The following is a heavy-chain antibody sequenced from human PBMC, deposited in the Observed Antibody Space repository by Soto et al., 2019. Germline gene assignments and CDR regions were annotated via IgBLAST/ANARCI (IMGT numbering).Heavy chain of an antibody. D-gene: IGHD2-15*01. CDR3: ARKGDIVVVAAAIDY. CDR2: ISYDGRKK. V-gene: IGHV3-30*14. J-gene: IGHJ4*02. CDR1: GVTFSIYA. Sequence: PGCSLKISSAASGVTFSIYAMAGVRQTPGKGLEGPAFISYDGRKKYYSDSLKGRFTISRYNSKNKLYIQINKLRPCDTPVYYSARKGDIVVVAAAIDYWGQGTLVTVSS.